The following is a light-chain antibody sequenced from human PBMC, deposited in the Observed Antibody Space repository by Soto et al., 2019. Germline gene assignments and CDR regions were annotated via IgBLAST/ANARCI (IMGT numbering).Light chain of an antibody. CDR2: DGS. CDR3: QQRRNWPLT. V-gene: IGKV3-11*01. J-gene: IGKJ4*01. CDR1: QNVNNY. Sequence: EIVLTQSPATLSLSPGERVTLSCRASQNVNNYLAWYQQKPGQAPRLLILDGSTRAPGIPPRFSGGGSRTDFTLTISRLEPEDFAMYYCQQRRNWPLTFGGGTKVDIK.